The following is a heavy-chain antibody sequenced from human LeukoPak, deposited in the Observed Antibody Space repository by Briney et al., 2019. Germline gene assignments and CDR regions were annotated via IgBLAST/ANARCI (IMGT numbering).Heavy chain of an antibody. CDR1: GFTFSAYS. V-gene: IGHV3-21*01. J-gene: IGHJ4*02. CDR3: ARVLAAAGTLHFGY. D-gene: IGHD6-13*01. CDR2: ISSGSSYI. Sequence: PGGSLRLSCAASGFTFSAYSMNWVRQAPGKGLEWVSSISSGSSYIYYADSVKGRFTISRDDAKNSLYLQINSLRAEDTAVYYCARVLAAAGTLHFGYWGQGALVTVSS.